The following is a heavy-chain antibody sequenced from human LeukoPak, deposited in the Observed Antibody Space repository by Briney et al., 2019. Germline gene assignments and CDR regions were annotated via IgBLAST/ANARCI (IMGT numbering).Heavy chain of an antibody. D-gene: IGHD2-15*01. Sequence: GGSLRPSCAASGFTFSSYGMHWVRQAPGKGLEWVAVIWYDGSNKYYADSVKGRFTISRDNSKNTLYLQMNSLRAGDTAVYYCAKGYCSGGSCYRLDYWGQGTLVTVSS. CDR3: AKGYCSGGSCYRLDY. V-gene: IGHV3-33*06. CDR2: IWYDGSNK. J-gene: IGHJ4*02. CDR1: GFTFSSYG.